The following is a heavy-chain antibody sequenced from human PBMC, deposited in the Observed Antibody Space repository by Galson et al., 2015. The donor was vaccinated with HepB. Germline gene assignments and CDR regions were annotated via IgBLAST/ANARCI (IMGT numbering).Heavy chain of an antibody. CDR3: ARPMWSLLDTGTDAFDI. CDR1: GFTVSSNY. J-gene: IGHJ3*02. V-gene: IGHV3-53*04. Sequence: SLRLSCAASGFTVSSNYMSWVRQAPGKGLEWVSVIYSGGSTYYADSVKGRFTISRHNSKNTLYLQMNSLRAEDTAVYYCARPMWSLLDTGTDAFDIWGQGTMVTVSS. CDR2: IYSGGST. D-gene: IGHD2-21*01.